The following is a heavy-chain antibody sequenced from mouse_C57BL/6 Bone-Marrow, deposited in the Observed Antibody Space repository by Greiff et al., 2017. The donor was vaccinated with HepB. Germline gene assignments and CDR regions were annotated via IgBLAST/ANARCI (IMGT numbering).Heavy chain of an antibody. J-gene: IGHJ3*01. CDR2: IYPRDGST. CDR3: ARRPYGSSPWFAY. Sequence: VQLVESGPELVKPGASVKLSCKASGYTFTSYDINWVKQRPGQGLEWIGWIYPRDGSTKYNEKFKGKATLTVDTSSSTAYMELHSLTSEDSAVYFCARRPYGSSPWFAYWGQGTLVTVSA. CDR1: GYTFTSYD. D-gene: IGHD1-1*01. V-gene: IGHV1-85*01.